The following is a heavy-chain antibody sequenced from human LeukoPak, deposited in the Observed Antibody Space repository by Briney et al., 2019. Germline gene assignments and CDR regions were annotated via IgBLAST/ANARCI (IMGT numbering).Heavy chain of an antibody. CDR1: GFTVSSNY. V-gene: IGHV3-66*01. CDR3: ARDQVGTPNYGMDV. CDR2: IYSGGST. Sequence: PGGSLRLSCAASGFTVSSNYMSWVRQAPGKGLEWVSVIYSGGSTYYADSVRGRFTISRDNSKNTLYLQMNSLRAEDTAVYYCARDQVGTPNYGMDVWGQGTTVTVSS. D-gene: IGHD1-26*01. J-gene: IGHJ6*02.